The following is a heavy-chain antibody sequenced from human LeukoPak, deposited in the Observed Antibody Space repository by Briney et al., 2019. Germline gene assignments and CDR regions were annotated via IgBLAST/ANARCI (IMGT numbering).Heavy chain of an antibody. Sequence: PGGSLRLSCAASGFTFSTYSMNWVRQAPGKGLEWVSSITSTSNYIWYADSVKGRFTISRDNSKNTLYLQMNSLRAEDTAVYYCAKSGAGGIAARYSSYYHYMDVWGKGTTVTVSS. CDR1: GFTFSTYS. CDR3: AKSGAGGIAARYSSYYHYMDV. D-gene: IGHD6-6*01. V-gene: IGHV3-21*01. CDR2: ITSTSNYI. J-gene: IGHJ6*03.